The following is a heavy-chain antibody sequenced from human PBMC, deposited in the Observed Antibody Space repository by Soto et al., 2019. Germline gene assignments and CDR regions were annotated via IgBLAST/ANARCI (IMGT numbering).Heavy chain of an antibody. J-gene: IGHJ4*02. CDR3: ARAWDGDQPIDC. Sequence: EVQLVESGGGLVQPGGSLRLYCAASGFTFSSYEMNWVRQAPGKGLEWVSYISSSGSTIYYADSVKGRFTISRDNAKNSLYLQMNSLRAEDTAVYYCARAWDGDQPIDCWGQGTLVTVSS. D-gene: IGHD4-17*01. V-gene: IGHV3-48*03. CDR2: ISSSGSTI. CDR1: GFTFSSYE.